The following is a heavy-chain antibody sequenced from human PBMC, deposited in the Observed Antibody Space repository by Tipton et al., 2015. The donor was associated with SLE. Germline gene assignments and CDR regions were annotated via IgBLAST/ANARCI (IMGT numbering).Heavy chain of an antibody. Sequence: TLSLTCAVYGGSFSGYYWSWIRQPPGKGLEWIGEIHHSGSTNYNPSLKSRVTISVDTSKNQFSLKLSSVTAADTAVYYCARGSRRIAAAGNDFDYWGQGTLVTVSS. D-gene: IGHD6-13*01. CDR1: GGSFSGYY. J-gene: IGHJ4*02. CDR3: ARGSRRIAAAGNDFDY. CDR2: IHHSGST. V-gene: IGHV4-34*01.